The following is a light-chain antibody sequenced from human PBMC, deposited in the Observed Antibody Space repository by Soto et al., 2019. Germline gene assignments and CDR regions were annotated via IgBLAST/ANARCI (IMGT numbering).Light chain of an antibody. V-gene: IGKV3-15*01. CDR2: GAS. Sequence: EIVMTQSPATLSVSPGGRVTLSCRASQSVSSTLAWYQQKPGQAPRLLIYGASTRATGFSARFSGSGSGTEFTLTISSLQSEDFAVYYCQQYKNWPLTFGGGTKVEIK. CDR3: QQYKNWPLT. CDR1: QSVSST. J-gene: IGKJ4*01.